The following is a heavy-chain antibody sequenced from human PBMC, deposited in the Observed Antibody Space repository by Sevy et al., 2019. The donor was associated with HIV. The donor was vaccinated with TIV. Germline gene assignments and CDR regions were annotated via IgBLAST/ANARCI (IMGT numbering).Heavy chain of an antibody. CDR2: ISGSGGST. V-gene: IGHV3-23*01. CDR1: GFTFSSYA. J-gene: IGHJ4*02. CDR3: AKVRGVDTAMALDY. D-gene: IGHD5-18*01. Sequence: GGSLRLACAASGFTFSSYAMSWVRQAPGKGLEWVSAISGSGGSTYYAESVKGRFTISRDNSKNTLYLQMNSLRAEDTAVYYCAKVRGVDTAMALDYWGQGTLVTVPS.